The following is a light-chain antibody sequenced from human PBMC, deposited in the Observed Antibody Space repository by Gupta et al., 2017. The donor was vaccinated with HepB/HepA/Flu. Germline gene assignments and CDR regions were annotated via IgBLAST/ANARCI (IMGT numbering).Light chain of an antibody. Sequence: IVLTQSPGTLSLSPGERATLSCRASQSVRNNYLAWYQQKPGQAPRLLIYGASSRATGIPDRFSGGESGTDFTLTINSLEPEDFAVYYCQQYGSIPYSFGQGTKLETK. CDR2: GAS. V-gene: IGKV3-20*01. CDR1: QSVRNNY. CDR3: QQYGSIPYS. J-gene: IGKJ2*01.